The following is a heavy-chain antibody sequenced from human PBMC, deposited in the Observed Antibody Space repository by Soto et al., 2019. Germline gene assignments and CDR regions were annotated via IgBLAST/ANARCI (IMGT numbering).Heavy chain of an antibody. Sequence: ASVKVSCKASGYTFTSYGISWVRQAPGQGLEWMGWISAYNGNTNYAQKLQGRVTMTTDTSTSTAYMELRSLRSDDTAVYYCGRDTYYDYVGGSYRPRWLDPWGQGTMVTVSS. V-gene: IGHV1-18*01. CDR2: ISAYNGNT. J-gene: IGHJ5*02. CDR3: GRDTYYDYVGGSYRPRWLDP. CDR1: GYTFTSYG. D-gene: IGHD3-16*02.